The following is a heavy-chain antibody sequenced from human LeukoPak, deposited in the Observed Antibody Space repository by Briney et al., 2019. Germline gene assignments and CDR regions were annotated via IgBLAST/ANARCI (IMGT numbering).Heavy chain of an antibody. V-gene: IGHV4-34*01. J-gene: IGHJ6*03. CDR3: ASGNFVGYYYYMDV. D-gene: IGHD1-20*01. CDR2: INHSGST. CDR1: GGPFSGYY. Sequence: TSETLSLTCAVYGGPFSGYYWSWIRQPPGKGLEWIGEINHSGSTNYNPSLKSRVTISVDTSKNQFSLKLSSVTAADTAVYYCASGNFVGYYYYMDVWGKGTTVTVSS.